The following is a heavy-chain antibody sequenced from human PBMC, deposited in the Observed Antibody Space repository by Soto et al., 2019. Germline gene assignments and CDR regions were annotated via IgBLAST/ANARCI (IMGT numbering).Heavy chain of an antibody. V-gene: IGHV3-21*01. J-gene: IGHJ6*02. CDR2: ISSSSSYI. CDR1: GFTFSSYS. Sequence: GGSLRLSCAASGFTFSSYSMNWVRQAPGKGLEWVSSISSSSSYIYYADSVKGRFTISRDNAKNSLYLQMDSLRAEDTAVYYCARDPDYSNYYYYGMDVWGQGTTVTVSS. CDR3: ARDPDYSNYYYYGMDV. D-gene: IGHD4-4*01.